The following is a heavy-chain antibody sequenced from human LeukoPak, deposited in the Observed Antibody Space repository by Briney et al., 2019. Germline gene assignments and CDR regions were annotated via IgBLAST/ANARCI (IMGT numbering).Heavy chain of an antibody. Sequence: PGGSLRLSCAASGFTFSSYNMNWVRQAPGKGLEWVSYISSSSITIYYADSVKGRITISRDNAKNSLYLQMNSLRDEDTAVYYCARASQRAFHTWGQGTMVTVSS. CDR3: ARASQRAFHT. CDR2: ISSSSITI. CDR1: GFTFSSYN. V-gene: IGHV3-48*02. D-gene: IGHD5-24*01. J-gene: IGHJ3*02.